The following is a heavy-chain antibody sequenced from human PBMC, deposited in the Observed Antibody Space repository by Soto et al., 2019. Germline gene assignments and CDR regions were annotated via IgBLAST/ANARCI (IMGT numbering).Heavy chain of an antibody. CDR2: IVVGSGNT. CDR3: AATYYDFWSGYFENTWFDT. Sequence: SVKVSCKASGFTFTSFAVQWVRQARGQRLEWIGWIVVGSGNTNYAQKFQERVTITTDMSTSTAYMELSSLRSEDTAVYYCAATYYDFWSGYFENTWFDTGGQGTLVTVSS. V-gene: IGHV1-58*01. CDR1: GFTFTSFA. D-gene: IGHD3-3*01. J-gene: IGHJ5*02.